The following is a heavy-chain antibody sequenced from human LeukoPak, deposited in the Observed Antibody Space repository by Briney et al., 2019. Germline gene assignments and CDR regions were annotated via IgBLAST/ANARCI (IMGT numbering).Heavy chain of an antibody. J-gene: IGHJ5*02. CDR3: ARHGDCSSTSCLKAGFDP. D-gene: IGHD2-2*01. Sequence: GESLKISCKGSGYSFTSYWIGWVRQMPGKGLEWMGIIYPGDSDTRYSPSFQGHVTISADKSISTAYLQRSSLKASDTAMYYCARHGDCSSTSCLKAGFDPWGQGTLVTVSS. CDR1: GYSFTSYW. CDR2: IYPGDSDT. V-gene: IGHV5-51*01.